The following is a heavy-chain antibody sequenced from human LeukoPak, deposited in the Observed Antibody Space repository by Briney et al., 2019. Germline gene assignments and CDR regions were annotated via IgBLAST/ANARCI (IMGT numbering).Heavy chain of an antibody. CDR1: GFTFSSYG. D-gene: IGHD3-10*01. CDR3: ATLTRRGVFGY. CDR2: ISYDGSNK. V-gene: IGHV3-30*03. Sequence: GGSLGLSCAASGFTFSSYGMHWVRQAPGKGLEWVAVISYDGSNKYYADSVKGRFTISRDNSKNTLYLQMNSLRAEDTAVYYCATLTRRGVFGYWGQGTLVTVSS. J-gene: IGHJ4*02.